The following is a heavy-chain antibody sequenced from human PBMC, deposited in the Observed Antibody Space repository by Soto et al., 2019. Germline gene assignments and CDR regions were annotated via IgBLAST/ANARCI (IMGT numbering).Heavy chain of an antibody. Sequence: ASVKVSCKASGGTFSSYAISWVRQAPGQGLEWMGGIIPIFGTANYAQKFQGRVTITADESTSTAYMELSSLRSEDTAVYYCARDADGYNSRAFDYWGQGTLVTVSS. D-gene: IGHD5-12*01. J-gene: IGHJ4*02. V-gene: IGHV1-69*01. CDR3: ARDADGYNSRAFDY. CDR2: IIPIFGTA. CDR1: GGTFSSYA.